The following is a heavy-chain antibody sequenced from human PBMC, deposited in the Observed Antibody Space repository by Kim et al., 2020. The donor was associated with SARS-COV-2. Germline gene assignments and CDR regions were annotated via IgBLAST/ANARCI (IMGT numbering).Heavy chain of an antibody. V-gene: IGHV3-33*01. D-gene: IGHD2-2*02. J-gene: IGHJ4*02. Sequence: YADSVKGRFTISRDNSKNTLYLQMNSLRAEDTAVYYCARELSSYRQHLDYWGQGTLVTVSS. CDR3: ARELSSYRQHLDY.